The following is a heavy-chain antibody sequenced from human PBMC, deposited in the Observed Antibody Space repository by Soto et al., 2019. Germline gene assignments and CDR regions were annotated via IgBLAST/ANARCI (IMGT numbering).Heavy chain of an antibody. J-gene: IGHJ4*02. V-gene: IGHV1-2*04. CDR2: INPNSGGT. CDR1: GYTFAGYY. CDR3: ARSPSSSVYFDY. Sequence: ASVKVSCKASGYTFAGYYMHWVRQAPGQGLEWMGWINPNSGGTNYAQKFQGWVTMTRDTSISTAYMELSRLRSDDTAVYYCARSPSSSVYFDYWGQGTLVTSPQ. D-gene: IGHD6-6*01.